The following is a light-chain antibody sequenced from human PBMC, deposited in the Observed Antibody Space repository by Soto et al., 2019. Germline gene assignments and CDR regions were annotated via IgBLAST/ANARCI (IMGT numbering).Light chain of an antibody. CDR2: EVS. CDR3: CADAGRSTYV. CDR1: SSDVGSYNF. J-gene: IGLJ1*01. Sequence: QSVVPQPASVSGSRGQSITISCTRTSSDVGSYNFVSWYQQHPGKVPKVMIYEVSKRPSGVSDRFSGSKSGNAASLTISGLQAEDEADYYCCADAGRSTYVFGTGTKVTVL. V-gene: IGLV2-23*02.